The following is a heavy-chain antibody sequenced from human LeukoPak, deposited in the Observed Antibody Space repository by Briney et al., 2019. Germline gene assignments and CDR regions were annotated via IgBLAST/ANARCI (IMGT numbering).Heavy chain of an antibody. CDR2: ISSSSSYI. D-gene: IGHD2-2*01. CDR1: GFTVGSNY. CDR3: ARKYCSTTSCLFDN. J-gene: IGHJ4*02. Sequence: PGGSLRLSCAASGFTVGSNYMSWVRQAPGKGLEWVSSISSSSSYIYYADSVKGRFTISRDNAKNSLYLQMNSLRAEDTAVYYCARKYCSTTSCLFDNWGQGTLVTVSS. V-gene: IGHV3-21*01.